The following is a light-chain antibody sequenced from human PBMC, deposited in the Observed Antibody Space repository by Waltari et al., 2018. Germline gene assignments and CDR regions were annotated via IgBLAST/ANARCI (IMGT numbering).Light chain of an antibody. CDR1: SSDVGGYHY. CDR3: SSYTSSSSWV. J-gene: IGLJ3*02. Sequence: QSALTQPASVSGSPGQPITISCPGTSSDVGGYHYVSWYQQHPGKAPKLMIYEVSNRPSGVSNRFSGSKSGNTASLTISGLQAEDEADYYCSSYTSSSSWVFGGGTKLTVL. CDR2: EVS. V-gene: IGLV2-14*01.